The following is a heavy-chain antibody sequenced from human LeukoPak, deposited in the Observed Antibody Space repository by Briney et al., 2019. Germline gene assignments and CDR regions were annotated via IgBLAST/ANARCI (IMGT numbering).Heavy chain of an antibody. CDR3: ASRIYGDYALFDY. Sequence: PSETLSLTCAVYGGSFSVYYWRSIRQPPGKGLEWSGEINHSGSTNYNPSPKSQVPISVDTSKNQCSLKLSSVTAADTAVYDCASRIYGDYALFDYWGQGTLVTVSS. CDR1: GGSFSVYY. D-gene: IGHD4-17*01. CDR2: INHSGST. J-gene: IGHJ4*02. V-gene: IGHV4-34*01.